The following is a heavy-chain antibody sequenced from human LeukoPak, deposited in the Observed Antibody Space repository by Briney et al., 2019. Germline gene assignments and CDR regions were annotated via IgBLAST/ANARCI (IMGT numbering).Heavy chain of an antibody. V-gene: IGHV4-31*03. J-gene: IGHJ3*02. Sequence: SETLSLTCTVSGGSISSGGYYWSWIRQHPGKGLEWIGYIYYSGSTYYSPSLKSRVTISVDTSKNQFSLKLSSVTAADTAVYYCATMVRGVNPSPDAFDIWGQGTMVTVSS. CDR1: GGSISSGGYY. CDR3: ATMVRGVNPSPDAFDI. CDR2: IYYSGST. D-gene: IGHD3-10*01.